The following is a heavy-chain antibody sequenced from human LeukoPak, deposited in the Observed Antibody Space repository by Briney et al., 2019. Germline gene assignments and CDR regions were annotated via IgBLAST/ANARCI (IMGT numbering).Heavy chain of an antibody. CDR3: AKTAMVAYYFDY. D-gene: IGHD5-18*01. Sequence: GGSLRLSCAASGFTFSSYAMSWVRQARAPGKGLEWVSTISGSGGSTYYADSVKGRFTISRGNSKNTLYLQMNSLRAEDTAVYYCAKTAMVAYYFDYWGQGTLVTVSS. CDR2: ISGSGGST. CDR1: GFTFSSYA. J-gene: IGHJ4*02. V-gene: IGHV3-23*01.